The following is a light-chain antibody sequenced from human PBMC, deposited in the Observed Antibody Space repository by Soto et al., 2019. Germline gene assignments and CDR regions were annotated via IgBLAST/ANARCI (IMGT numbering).Light chain of an antibody. CDR1: QSVSSN. CDR2: GAS. J-gene: IGKJ1*01. V-gene: IGKV3-15*01. Sequence: EIVMTQSPATLSVSPGERATLSCRASQSVSSNLAWYQQKPGQAPRLLIYGASTRATGIPASFSGSGSGTEFTLTISSLQSEDFAVYYCQQYHNWPRTFGQGTKVDIK. CDR3: QQYHNWPRT.